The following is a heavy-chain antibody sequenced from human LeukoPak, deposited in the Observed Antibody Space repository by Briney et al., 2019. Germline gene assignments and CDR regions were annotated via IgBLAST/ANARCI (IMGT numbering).Heavy chain of an antibody. CDR2: IIPIFGTA. J-gene: IGHJ5*02. D-gene: IGHD3-3*01. CDR3: ASGGSITIFGVVINNWFDP. Sequence: SVKVSCKASGGTFSSYAISWVRQAPGQGLEWMGGIIPIFGTANYAQKFQGRVTITADESTSTAYMELSSLRSEDTAVYYCASGGSITIFGVVINNWFDPWGQGTLVTVSS. CDR1: GGTFSSYA. V-gene: IGHV1-69*13.